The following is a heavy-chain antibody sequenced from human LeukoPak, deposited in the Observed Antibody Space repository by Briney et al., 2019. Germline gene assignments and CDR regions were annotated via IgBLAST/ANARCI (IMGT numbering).Heavy chain of an antibody. CDR3: ARVSGDYNTHTFDI. J-gene: IGHJ3*02. Sequence: SETLSLTCAVSGGSISSSNWWSWVRQPPGKGLEWIGEIYHSGSTNYNPSPKSRVTMSLDTSKNQFSLKLSSVTAADTAVYYCARVSGDYNTHTFDIWGQGTMVTVSS. CDR1: GGSISSSNW. D-gene: IGHD4-17*01. V-gene: IGHV4-4*02. CDR2: IYHSGST.